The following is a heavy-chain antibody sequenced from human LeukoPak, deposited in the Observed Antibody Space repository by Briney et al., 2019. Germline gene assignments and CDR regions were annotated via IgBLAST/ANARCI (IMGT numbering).Heavy chain of an antibody. CDR2: ISGSGGST. CDR1: GFTFSSYA. CDR3: ARKEDYYYGMDV. Sequence: GGSLRLSCAASGFTFSSYAMSWVRQAPGKGLEWVSAISGSGGSTYYADSVKGRFTISRHNSKNTLYLQMNSLRAEDTAVYYCARKEDYYYGMDVWGQGTTVTVSS. J-gene: IGHJ6*02. V-gene: IGHV3-23*01.